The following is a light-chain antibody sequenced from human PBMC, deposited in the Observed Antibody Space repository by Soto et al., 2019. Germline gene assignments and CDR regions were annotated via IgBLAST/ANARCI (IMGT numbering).Light chain of an antibody. Sequence: EIVMTQTPATLSVSPGERATLSCRASQSISSNLAWYQQRPGQAPRLLIYGPSTRATGIPARFSGSGSGTEFTLTISSLQSEDFAVYYCQQYNNWPVTVGGGTKVDIK. CDR3: QQYNNWPVT. V-gene: IGKV3-15*01. CDR2: GPS. J-gene: IGKJ4*01. CDR1: QSISSN.